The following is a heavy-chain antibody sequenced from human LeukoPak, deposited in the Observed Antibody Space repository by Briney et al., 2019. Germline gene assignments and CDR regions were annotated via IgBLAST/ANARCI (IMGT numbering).Heavy chain of an antibody. CDR1: GFTFSSYS. CDR3: ARGRGDSPRDY. Sequence: GGSLRLSCAASGFTFSSYSMNWVRQAPGKGLERVSYISSSSSTIYYADSVKGRFTISRDNAKNSLYLQMNILRDGDTAVYYCARGRGDSPRDYWGQGTLVTVSS. V-gene: IGHV3-48*02. J-gene: IGHJ4*02. D-gene: IGHD3-16*01. CDR2: ISSSSSTI.